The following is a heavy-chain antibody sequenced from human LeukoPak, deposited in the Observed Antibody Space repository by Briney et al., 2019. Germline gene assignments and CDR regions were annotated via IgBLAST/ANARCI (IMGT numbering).Heavy chain of an antibody. D-gene: IGHD3-22*01. CDR1: GGSISSSSYY. CDR3: ARGEGYYYDSSGYLGYYFDY. Sequence: SETLSLTCTVSGGSISSSSYYWGWIRQPPGKGLEWIGSIYYSGSTYYNPSLKSRVTISVDTSKNQFSLKLSSVTAADTAVYYCARGEGYYYDSSGYLGYYFDYWGQGTLVTVSS. J-gene: IGHJ4*02. V-gene: IGHV4-39*07. CDR2: IYYSGST.